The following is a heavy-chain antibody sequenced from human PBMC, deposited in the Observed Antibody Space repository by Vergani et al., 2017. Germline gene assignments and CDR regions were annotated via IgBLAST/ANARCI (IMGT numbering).Heavy chain of an antibody. D-gene: IGHD5-24*01. V-gene: IGHV4-34*01. Sequence: QVQLQQWGAGLLKPSETLSLTCAVYGGSFSGYYWSWIRQPPGKGLEWIGEINHSGSTNYNPSLKSRVTISVDTSKNQFSLKLSSVTAADTAVYFCARGKRDPYFDYWGQGTLVTVSS. J-gene: IGHJ4*02. CDR3: ARGKRDPYFDY. CDR2: INHSGST. CDR1: GGSFSGYY.